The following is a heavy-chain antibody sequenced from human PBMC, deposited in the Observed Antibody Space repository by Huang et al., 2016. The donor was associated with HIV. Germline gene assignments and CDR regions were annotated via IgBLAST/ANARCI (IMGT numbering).Heavy chain of an antibody. CDR3: VKDQGHTFMVRYHFDF. V-gene: IGHV3-30*18. Sequence: QVQLEESGGGVVQPGRYLRPSCAASGFTFSTYGMHWVRQAPGRGRELVTVRSYDGSEKDYADSVKGRFTSSRDNSNNTLYLQMNSLRADDTAVYYCVKDQGHTFMVRYHFDFWGQGTLVTVSS. D-gene: IGHD3-10*01. J-gene: IGHJ4*02. CDR2: RSYDGSEK. CDR1: GFTFSTYG.